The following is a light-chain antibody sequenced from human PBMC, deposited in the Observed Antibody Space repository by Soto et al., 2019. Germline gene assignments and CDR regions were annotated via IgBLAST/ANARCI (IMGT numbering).Light chain of an antibody. CDR2: AAS. CDR1: QVIGNN. CDR3: LQHHTYPFT. V-gene: IGKV1-17*01. J-gene: IGKJ2*01. Sequence: DIQMTQSPSSLSASVGDRVTLTCRASQVIGNNLGWYQQKPGKAPKRLIYAASTLDGGVPSRFSGSGSATEFTLTISSLQPEDFATYYCLQHHTYPFTFGQGTKLEI.